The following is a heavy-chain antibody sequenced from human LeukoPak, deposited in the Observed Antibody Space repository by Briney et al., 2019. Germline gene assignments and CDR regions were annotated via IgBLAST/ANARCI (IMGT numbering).Heavy chain of an antibody. Sequence: SETLSLTCSVSGGSISSYYWSWIRQPPGKGLEWIGYIYYSGSTNYNPSLKSRVTISVDTSKNQFSLKLSSVTAADTAVYYCARGVYFDPWGQGTLVTVSS. CDR2: IYYSGST. V-gene: IGHV4-59*01. CDR1: GGSISSYY. J-gene: IGHJ5*02. CDR3: ARGVYFDP. D-gene: IGHD6-13*01.